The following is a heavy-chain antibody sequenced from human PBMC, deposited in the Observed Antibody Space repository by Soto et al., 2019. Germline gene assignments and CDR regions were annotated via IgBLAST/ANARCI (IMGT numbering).Heavy chain of an antibody. D-gene: IGHD1-26*01. Sequence: SETLPLTCTFSGGSISAYYWSWIRQPPGKGLEWIGHIYYSGSTNYSPSLKSRVTISIDTSKRQFSLKLRSVTAADTTVYYCARVGSGSYYDFNWFDPWGQGKVVTVPQ. CDR3: ARVGSGSYYDFNWFDP. V-gene: IGHV4-59*01. CDR1: GGSISAYY. J-gene: IGHJ5*02. CDR2: IYYSGST.